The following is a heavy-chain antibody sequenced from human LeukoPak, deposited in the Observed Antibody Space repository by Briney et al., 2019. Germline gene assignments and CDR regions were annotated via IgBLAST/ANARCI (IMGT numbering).Heavy chain of an antibody. CDR2: ISGDGSST. V-gene: IGHV3-74*01. J-gene: IGHJ4*02. CDR3: ATDDYRGLGY. CDR1: GFTFSNHW. D-gene: IGHD3-16*01. Sequence: GGSLRLSCAASGFTFSNHWMHWVRQAPGKGLVWVSRISGDGSSTSYADSVKGRFTISRDNAKNTVYLQLNNLRAEDTAVYYCATDDYRGLGYWGQGTLVTVSS.